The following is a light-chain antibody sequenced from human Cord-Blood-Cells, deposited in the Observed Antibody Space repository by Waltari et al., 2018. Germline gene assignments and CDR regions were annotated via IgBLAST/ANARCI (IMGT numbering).Light chain of an antibody. V-gene: IGLV2-23*03. CDR2: EGS. J-gene: IGLJ1*01. CDR3: CSYAGSSTFV. CDR1: SRDVGSYNL. Sequence: QSALTQPASVSGSPGQSITISCTGTSRDVGSYNLVSWYQPHPGKAPKLMIYEGSKRPSGVSNRFSGSKSGNTASLTISGLQAEDEADYYCCSYAGSSTFVFGTGTKVTVL.